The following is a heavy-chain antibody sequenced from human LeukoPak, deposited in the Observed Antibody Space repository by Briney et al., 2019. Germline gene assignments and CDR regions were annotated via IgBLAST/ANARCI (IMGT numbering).Heavy chain of an antibody. J-gene: IGHJ4*02. CDR3: AKVNSSSFDS. D-gene: IGHD6-6*01. V-gene: IGHV3-21*04. Sequence: PGGSLRLSCAASGVTFSGYSMNWVRQAPGKGLEWVSAITATSLHIYYADSVKGRFTVSRDISKSTLYLQMTSLRAEDTAVYYCAKVNSSSFDSWGQGTLVTVSS. CDR2: ITATSLHI. CDR1: GVTFSGYS.